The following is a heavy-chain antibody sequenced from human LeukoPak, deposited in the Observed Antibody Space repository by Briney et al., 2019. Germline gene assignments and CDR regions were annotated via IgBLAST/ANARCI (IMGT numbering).Heavy chain of an antibody. V-gene: IGHV3-30*18. CDR3: AKKQPGTYYQAPDF. CDR2: ISSDGSNE. CDR1: GFTFSSYG. Sequence: GGSLRLSCAASGFTFSSYGMHWVRQAPGKGLEWVAVISSDGSNENSADSVKGRFTISRDNSKNTLYLQMNSLRVEDTAVYYCAKKQPGTYYQAPDFWGQGALVTVSS. J-gene: IGHJ4*02. D-gene: IGHD3-10*01.